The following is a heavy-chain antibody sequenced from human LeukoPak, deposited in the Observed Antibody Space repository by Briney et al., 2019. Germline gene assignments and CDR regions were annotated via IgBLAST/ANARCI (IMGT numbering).Heavy chain of an antibody. CDR2: ISRASESI. CDR3: AKAIGGSSGYFDY. V-gene: IGHV3-21*04. CDR1: GFTFNAYS. Sequence: GGSPRLSCAASGFTFNAYSMGWVRQAPGKGLEWVSIISRASESIFYADSVKGRFTISRDNAKNSLYLQMNSLRAEDTAVYYCAKAIGGSSGYFDYWGQGTLVTVSS. J-gene: IGHJ4*02. D-gene: IGHD3-22*01.